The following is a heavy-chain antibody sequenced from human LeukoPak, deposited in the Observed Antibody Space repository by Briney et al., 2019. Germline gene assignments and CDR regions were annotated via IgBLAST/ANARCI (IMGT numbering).Heavy chain of an antibody. V-gene: IGHV3-33*06. J-gene: IGHJ3*02. D-gene: IGHD1-26*01. Sequence: GGSVRLSCAASGFTFSSYGMHWVRQAPGKGLEWVAVIWYDGSNKYYADSAKGRFTISRDNSKNTLYLQMNSLRAEDTAVYYCAKLIVGATNDAFDIWGQGTMVTVSS. CDR2: IWYDGSNK. CDR1: GFTFSSYG. CDR3: AKLIVGATNDAFDI.